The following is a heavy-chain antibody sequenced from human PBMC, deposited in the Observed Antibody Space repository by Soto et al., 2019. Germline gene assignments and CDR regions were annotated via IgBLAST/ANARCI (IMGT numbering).Heavy chain of an antibody. Sequence: SVKVSCKASGGTFSSYAISWVRQAPGQGLEWMGGIIPIFGTANYAQKFQGRVTITADESTSTAYMELSSLRSEDTAVYYCAREFDSSGYWAFDIWGQGTMVTVSS. J-gene: IGHJ3*02. CDR1: GGTFSSYA. D-gene: IGHD3-22*01. CDR3: AREFDSSGYWAFDI. V-gene: IGHV1-69*13. CDR2: IIPIFGTA.